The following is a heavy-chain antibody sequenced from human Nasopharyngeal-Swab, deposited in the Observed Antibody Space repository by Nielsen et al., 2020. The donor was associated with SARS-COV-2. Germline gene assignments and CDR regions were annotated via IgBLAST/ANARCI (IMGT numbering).Heavy chain of an antibody. CDR1: EFTFNFYV. D-gene: IGHD3-10*01. CDR3: AKDDVVRGDAFDI. V-gene: IGHV3-23*01. CDR2: ISASGGST. Sequence: GESLKISCIASEFTFNFYVMAWVRRTPGRGLQWVSGISASGGSTYYTDSVKGRFAVSRDNSRNTLYLQMHSLRVEDTALYYCAKDDVVRGDAFDIWGQGTMVTVSS. J-gene: IGHJ3*02.